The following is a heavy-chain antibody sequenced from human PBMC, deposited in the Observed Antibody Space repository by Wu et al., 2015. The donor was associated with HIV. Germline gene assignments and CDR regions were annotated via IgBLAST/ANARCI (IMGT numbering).Heavy chain of an antibody. CDR3: ARRTFXSSSRKSGCSDP. CDR2: INPNNGNT. Sequence: QVQLVQSGAEVKKPGASVKVSCKASGYTFTGHYMHWVRQAPGQGLEWMGWINPNNGNTNYAQNFQGRVTMTTDTSISTAYMELGRLRSDDTAVYYCARRTFXSSSRKSGCSDPWGQG. D-gene: IGHD6-13*01. J-gene: IGHJ5*02. CDR1: GYTFTGHY. V-gene: IGHV1-2*02.